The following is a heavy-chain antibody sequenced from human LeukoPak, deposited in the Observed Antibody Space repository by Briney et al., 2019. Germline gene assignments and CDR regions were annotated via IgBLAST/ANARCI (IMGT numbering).Heavy chain of an antibody. Sequence: ASVTVSCKASGYTFTSYGISWVRQAPGPGLEWMGWISAYNGNTNNAQKLQGRVTMTTDTSTSKAYMELRSLRSDDTAVYYCARDYYDSSGHGNWGQGTLVTVSS. CDR2: ISAYNGNT. J-gene: IGHJ4*02. D-gene: IGHD3-22*01. V-gene: IGHV1-18*01. CDR3: ARDYYDSSGHGN. CDR1: GYTFTSYG.